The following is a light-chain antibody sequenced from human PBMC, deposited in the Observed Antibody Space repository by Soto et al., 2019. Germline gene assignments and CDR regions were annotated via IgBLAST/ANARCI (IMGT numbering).Light chain of an antibody. J-gene: IGKJ2*01. CDR2: AAS. CDR1: QSVSSSY. V-gene: IGKV3-20*01. Sequence: DIVLTQSPGTLSLSPGERATLSCRASQSVSSSYLAWYQQKPGQAPRLLIYAASSRAAGIPDRFSGSGSGTDFTLTISRLEPEDFAIYYWQQYDNSLYTFGQGTKLEIK. CDR3: QQYDNSLYT.